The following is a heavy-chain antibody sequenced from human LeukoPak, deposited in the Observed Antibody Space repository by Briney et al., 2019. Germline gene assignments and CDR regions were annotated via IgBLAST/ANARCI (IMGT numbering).Heavy chain of an antibody. J-gene: IGHJ3*02. D-gene: IGHD6-13*01. V-gene: IGHV4-34*01. Sequence: KPSETLSLTCAVYGGSFSGYYWSWIRQPPGKGLEWIGEINHSGSTNYNPSLKSRVTISVDTSKNQFSLKLSSVTAAGTAVYYCARRIKDSTGAFDIWGQGTMVTVSS. CDR2: INHSGST. CDR3: ARRIKDSTGAFDI. CDR1: GGSFSGYY.